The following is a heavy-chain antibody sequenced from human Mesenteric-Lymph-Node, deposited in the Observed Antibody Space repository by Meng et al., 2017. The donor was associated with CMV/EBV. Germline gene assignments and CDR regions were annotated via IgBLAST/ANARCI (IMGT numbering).Heavy chain of an antibody. CDR3: TTGDFWSGYYGPKIFY. D-gene: IGHD3-3*01. Sequence: GESLKISCVASGFTFDDYGMSWVRQTPGKGLEWVGRIKSKTDGGTTDYAAPVKGRFTISRDDSKNTLYLQMNSLKTEDTAVYYCTTGDFWSGYYGPKIFYWGQGTLVTVSS. V-gene: IGHV3-15*01. J-gene: IGHJ4*02. CDR2: IKSKTDGGTT. CDR1: GFTFDDYG.